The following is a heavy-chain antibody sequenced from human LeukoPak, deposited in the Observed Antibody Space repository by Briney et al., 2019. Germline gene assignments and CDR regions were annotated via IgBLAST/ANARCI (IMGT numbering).Heavy chain of an antibody. CDR2: INWNGDNT. D-gene: IGHD3-3*01. Sequence: GGSLRLSFAASGFTFDDFGMGWVRQVPGKGLEWVSGINWNGDNTGYADSARGRFTISRDNAKNSLYLEMNSLRAEDTAVYYCARDGHFTFGVGRPFDYWGQGTLVTVSS. CDR1: GFTFDDFG. J-gene: IGHJ4*02. V-gene: IGHV3-20*03. CDR3: ARDGHFTFGVGRPFDY.